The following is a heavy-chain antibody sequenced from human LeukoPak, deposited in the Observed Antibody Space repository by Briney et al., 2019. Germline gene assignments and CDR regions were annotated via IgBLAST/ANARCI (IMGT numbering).Heavy chain of an antibody. J-gene: IGHJ4*02. CDR1: GGSISSYY. V-gene: IGHV4-59*01. D-gene: IGHD3-3*01. Sequence: SETLSLTCTVSGGSISSYYWSWIRQPPGKGLEWIGYIYYSGSTNYNLSLKSRVTISVDTSKNQFSLKLSSVTAADTAVYYCARVGGYYEVDYWGQGTLVTVSS. CDR2: IYYSGST. CDR3: ARVGGYYEVDY.